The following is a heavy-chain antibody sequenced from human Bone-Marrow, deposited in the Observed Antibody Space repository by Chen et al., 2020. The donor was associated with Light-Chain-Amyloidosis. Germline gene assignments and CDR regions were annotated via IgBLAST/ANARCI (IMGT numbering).Heavy chain of an antibody. CDR2: IYPDDSDA. Sequence: EVPLEQSGPAVRKLGESPTLPCTGSAYTFPTSWLGWVLQMPVKGLEWTGVIYPDDSDARYSPSFEGQVTISAYKSITTAYLQWRGLKASDTAMYYCAGRRDGYNFDYWGQGTLVTVSS. D-gene: IGHD5-12*01. CDR3: AGRRDGYNFDY. V-gene: IGHV5-51*01. J-gene: IGHJ4*02. CDR1: AYTFPTSW.